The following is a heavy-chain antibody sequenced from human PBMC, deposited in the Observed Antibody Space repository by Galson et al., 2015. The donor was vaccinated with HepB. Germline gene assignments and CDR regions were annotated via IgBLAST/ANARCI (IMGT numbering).Heavy chain of an antibody. J-gene: IGHJ4*02. CDR1: GFTFSSYG. CDR2: ISYDGSNK. CDR3: AKDSRDYGGKQLYPDY. V-gene: IGHV3-30*18. Sequence: SLRLSCAASGFTFSSYGMHWVRQAPGKGLEWVAVISYDGSNKYYADSVKGRFTISRDNSKNTLYLQMNSLRAEDTAVYYCAKDSRDYGGKQLYPDYWGQGTLVTVSS. D-gene: IGHD4-23*01.